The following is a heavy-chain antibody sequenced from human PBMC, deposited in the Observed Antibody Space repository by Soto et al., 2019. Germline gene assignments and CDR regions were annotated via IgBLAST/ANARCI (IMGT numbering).Heavy chain of an antibody. V-gene: IGHV4-39*01. CDR3: ARQAEGGAHQPKLWSGYYTGRENRAFDI. Sequence: SETLSLTCTVSGGSISSSSYYWGWIRQPPGKGLEWIGSIYYSGSTYYNPSLKSRVTISVDTSKNQFSLKLSSVTAADTAVYYCARQAEGGAHQPKLWSGYYTGRENRAFDIWGQGTMVTVSS. CDR2: IYYSGST. CDR1: GGSISSSSYY. D-gene: IGHD3-3*01. J-gene: IGHJ3*02.